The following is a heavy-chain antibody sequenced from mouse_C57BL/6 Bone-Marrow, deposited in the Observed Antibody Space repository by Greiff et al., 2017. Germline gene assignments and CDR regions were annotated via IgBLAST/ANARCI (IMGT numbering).Heavy chain of an antibody. CDR3: TSRWLSDY. D-gene: IGHD2-3*01. CDR2: IDPETGGT. V-gene: IGHV1-15*01. CDR1: GYTFTDYE. J-gene: IGHJ2*01. Sequence: VQLQQSGAELVRPGASVTLSCKASGYTFTDYEMHWVKQTPVHGLEWIGAIDPETGGTAYNQKFKGKAILTADKSSSTAYMELRSLTSVDSAVYYCTSRWLSDYEGQGTTLTVSS.